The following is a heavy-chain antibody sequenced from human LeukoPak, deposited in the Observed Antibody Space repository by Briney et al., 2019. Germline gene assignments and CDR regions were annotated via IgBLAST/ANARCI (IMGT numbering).Heavy chain of an antibody. CDR2: MDPNGNTK. J-gene: IGHJ4*02. Sequence: GGSLRLSCAASGFRFSDSWMTWVRQSPGRGLEWVANMDPNGNTKNYLDSVKGRFTISRDNARNLVYLQLNSLRGEDTAVYYCARDTAYGAYDYWGQGILVTVSS. CDR3: ARDTAYGAYDY. D-gene: IGHD4-17*01. V-gene: IGHV3-7*01. CDR1: GFRFSDSW.